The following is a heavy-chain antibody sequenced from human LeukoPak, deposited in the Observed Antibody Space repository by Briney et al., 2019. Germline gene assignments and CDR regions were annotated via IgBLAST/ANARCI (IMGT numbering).Heavy chain of an antibody. J-gene: IGHJ4*02. CDR3: ASLSTTMIVAN. V-gene: IGHV4-59*01. D-gene: IGHD3-22*01. CDR2: IYYSGST. Sequence: SETLSLTXTVSGGSISSYYWSWIRQTPGKGLEWIGYIYYSGSTNYNPSLKSRVTISVDTSKNQFSLKLSSVTAADTAVYYCASLSTTMIVANWGQGTLVTVSS. CDR1: GGSISSYY.